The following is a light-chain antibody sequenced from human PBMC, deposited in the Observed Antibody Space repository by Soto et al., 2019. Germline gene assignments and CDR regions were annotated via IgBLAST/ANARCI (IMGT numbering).Light chain of an antibody. CDR3: QQYNNWPRT. CDR1: QGISSY. CDR2: AAS. J-gene: IGKJ1*01. V-gene: IGKV1-8*01. Sequence: AIRMTQSPSSFSASTGDRVTITCRASQGISSYLAWYQQKPGKAPKLLIYAASTLQSGVPSRFSGSGSGTDFTLTISCLQSEDFATYYCQQYNNWPRTFGQGTKVDIK.